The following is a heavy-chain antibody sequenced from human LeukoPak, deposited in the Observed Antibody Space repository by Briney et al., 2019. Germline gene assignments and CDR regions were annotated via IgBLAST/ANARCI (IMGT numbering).Heavy chain of an antibody. J-gene: IGHJ2*01. V-gene: IGHV3-23*01. Sequence: SGGSLRLSCAASGFTFSSYAGFTFSSYAMSWVRQAPGKGLEWVSATSESGGSTYYADSVKGRFTISRDNSKNTLYLQMNSLGAEDTAMYYCAKANYDVLTGYSYWYFDLWGRGTLVTVSS. CDR1: GFTFSSYAGFTFSSYA. CDR2: TSESGGST. D-gene: IGHD3-9*01. CDR3: AKANYDVLTGYSYWYFDL.